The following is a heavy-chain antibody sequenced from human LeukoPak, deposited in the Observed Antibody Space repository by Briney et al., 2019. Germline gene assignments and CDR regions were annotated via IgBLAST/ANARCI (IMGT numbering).Heavy chain of an antibody. CDR2: INHNGNVN. D-gene: IGHD3-10*01. Sequence: GGSLRLSCAASGFTFSSYWMNRARQAPGKGLEWVASINHNGNVNYYVDSVKGRFTISRDNAKNSLYLQMSNLRAEDTAVYFCAREPRLLWFGEFITPIDYWGQGTLVTVSS. CDR1: GFTFSSYW. CDR3: AREPRLLWFGEFITPIDY. J-gene: IGHJ4*02. V-gene: IGHV3-7*03.